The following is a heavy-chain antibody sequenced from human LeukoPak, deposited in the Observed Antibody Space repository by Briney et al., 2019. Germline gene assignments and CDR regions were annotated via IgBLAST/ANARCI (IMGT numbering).Heavy chain of an antibody. CDR1: GYTFTSYA. Sequence: SVKVSCKASGYTFTSYAMHWVRQAPGQRLEWIGWIVVGSGNTNYAQKFQERVTITRDMSTSTAYMELSSLRSEDTAVYYCAAVVGGSPVGVSYWGQGTLVTVSS. J-gene: IGHJ4*02. CDR2: IVVGSGNT. V-gene: IGHV1-58*02. D-gene: IGHD1-26*01. CDR3: AAVVGGSPVGVSY.